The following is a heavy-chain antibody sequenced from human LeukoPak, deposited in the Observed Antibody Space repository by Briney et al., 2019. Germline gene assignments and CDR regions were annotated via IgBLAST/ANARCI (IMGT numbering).Heavy chain of an antibody. CDR1: GFTFSSYS. CDR2: ISSSSSTI. J-gene: IGHJ4*02. V-gene: IGHV3-48*01. D-gene: IGHD3-9*01. Sequence: PGGSLRLSCAASGFTFSSYSMNWVRQAPGKGLEWVSYISSSSSTIYYADSVKGRFTICRDNAKNSLYLQMNSLRAEDTAVYYCARGSDYDILTGYYGVDYWGQGTLVTVSS. CDR3: ARGSDYDILTGYYGVDY.